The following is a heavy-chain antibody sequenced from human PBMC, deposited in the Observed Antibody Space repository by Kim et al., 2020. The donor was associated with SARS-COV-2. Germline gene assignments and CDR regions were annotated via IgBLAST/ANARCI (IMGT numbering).Heavy chain of an antibody. D-gene: IGHD3-22*01. Sequence: KGRLTISRDNAKNSLYLQMNSLRAEDTALYYCAKDISYDSSVSLYSAFDIWGQGTMVTVSS. V-gene: IGHV3-9*01. CDR3: AKDISYDSSVSLYSAFDI. J-gene: IGHJ3*02.